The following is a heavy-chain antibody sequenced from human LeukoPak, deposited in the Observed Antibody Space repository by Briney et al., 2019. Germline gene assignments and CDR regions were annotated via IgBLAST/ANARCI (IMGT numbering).Heavy chain of an antibody. CDR3: AKERGWELLGGPYYFDY. CDR1: GLTFNTYA. Sequence: GGSLRLSCTASGLTFNTYAMHWVRQAPGKGLEWVAVISYDGSNKYYADSVKGRFTISRDNSKNTLYLQMNSLRAEDTAVYYCAKERGWELLGGPYYFDYWGQGTLVTVSS. V-gene: IGHV3-30*04. D-gene: IGHD1-26*01. CDR2: ISYDGSNK. J-gene: IGHJ4*02.